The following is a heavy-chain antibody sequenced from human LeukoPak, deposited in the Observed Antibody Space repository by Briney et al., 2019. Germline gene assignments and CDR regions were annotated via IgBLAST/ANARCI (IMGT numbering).Heavy chain of an antibody. CDR1: GFSFSLYS. Sequence: PGGSLRLSCAASGFSFSLYSMNWVRQAPGKGLEWVSTISRNRNYIYYAGSVKGRFAISRDDARNSLFLHMNSLRAEDSAVYYCARPGIAAAGTNYYYGMDVWGQGTTVTVSS. J-gene: IGHJ6*02. CDR3: ARPGIAAAGTNYYYGMDV. D-gene: IGHD6-13*01. V-gene: IGHV3-21*06. CDR2: ISRNRNYI.